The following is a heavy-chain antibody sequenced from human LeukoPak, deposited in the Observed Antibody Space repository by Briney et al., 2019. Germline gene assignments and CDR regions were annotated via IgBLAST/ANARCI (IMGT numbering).Heavy chain of an antibody. D-gene: IGHD2-2*02. Sequence: GGSLRLSCEASGFTFGNYTMNWVRQAPGKGLEWVSTISGTGSSTYYADSAKGRFTISRDNSKDTLFLQLNSLTAADTAMYFCAKASVAIPQYCNSWGQGTLVTVSS. CDR3: AKASVAIPQYCNS. V-gene: IGHV3-23*01. CDR1: GFTFGNYT. J-gene: IGHJ5*02. CDR2: ISGTGSST.